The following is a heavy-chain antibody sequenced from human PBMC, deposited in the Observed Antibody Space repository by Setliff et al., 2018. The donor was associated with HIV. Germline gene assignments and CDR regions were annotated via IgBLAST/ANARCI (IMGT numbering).Heavy chain of an antibody. Sequence: ASETLSLTCSVSGDSVSSTDCLWGWVRQPPGMGLQWIVTLYNSEITNYNPSFKNRVTISRDTSKNQFSLRLSSATVADTAIYYCARGFEGYCSGASCHWFDSWGQGTQVTVS. CDR1: GDSVSSTDCL. CDR2: LYNSEIT. CDR3: ARGFEGYCSGASCHWFDS. D-gene: IGHD2-15*01. J-gene: IGHJ5*01. V-gene: IGHV4-39*07.